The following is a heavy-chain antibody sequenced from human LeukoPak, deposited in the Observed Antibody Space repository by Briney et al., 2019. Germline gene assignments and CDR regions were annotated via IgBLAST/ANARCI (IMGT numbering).Heavy chain of an antibody. Sequence: PGGSLRLSCAASEITLYTYGMSWLRQAPGKGLEWVSAITFSAGTTYYADSVKGRFTISRDNSKNTLYLQLSSLRTEDTAVYYCAKYYDSSGYASWFDPWGQGTLVTVSS. CDR1: EITLYTYG. CDR2: ITFSAGTT. CDR3: AKYYDSSGYASWFDP. V-gene: IGHV3-23*01. J-gene: IGHJ5*02. D-gene: IGHD3-22*01.